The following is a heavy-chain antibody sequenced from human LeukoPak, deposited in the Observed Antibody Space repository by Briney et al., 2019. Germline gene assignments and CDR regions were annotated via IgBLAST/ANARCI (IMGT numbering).Heavy chain of an antibody. CDR2: ISYSGST. J-gene: IGHJ4*02. Sequence: PSETLSLTCTVSGGSISPYYWIWIRQPPGKGLEWIGYISYSGSTSFNPSLKSRVTISIHTSTNQLSLALSSVTAADTAVYYRARAGSYRLTTTLWGQGTLVAVSS. CDR1: GGSISPYY. V-gene: IGHV4-59*01. D-gene: IGHD4-17*01. CDR3: ARAGSYRLTTTL.